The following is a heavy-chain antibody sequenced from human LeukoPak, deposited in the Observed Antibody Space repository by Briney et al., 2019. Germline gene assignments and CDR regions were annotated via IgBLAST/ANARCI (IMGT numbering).Heavy chain of an antibody. D-gene: IGHD3-22*01. CDR2: ISSSSDII. CDR3: ARDLGQYYDTSDNWFDP. CDR1: GFTFSTYK. V-gene: IGHV3-48*01. J-gene: IGHJ5*02. Sequence: GGSLRLSCAASGFTFSTYKMNWVRQAPGRGLQWISYISSSSDIIYYADSVKGRFTISRDNAKNSLYLQMNSLRPEDTAVYYCARDLGQYYDTSDNWFDPWGQGTLVTVSS.